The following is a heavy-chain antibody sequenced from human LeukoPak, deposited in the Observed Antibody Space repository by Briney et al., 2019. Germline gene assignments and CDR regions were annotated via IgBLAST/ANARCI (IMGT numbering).Heavy chain of an antibody. CDR3: ARVGYCSSTSCYRGRYYYYYMDV. D-gene: IGHD2-2*01. V-gene: IGHV1-8*01. J-gene: IGHJ6*03. Sequence: ASVKVSCKASGYTFTSYDINWVRQATGQGLEWMGWMNPNSGNTGYAQKFQGRVTMTRNTSISTAYMELSSLRSEDTAVYYCARVGYCSSTSCYRGRYYYYYMDVWGKGTTVTISS. CDR1: GYTFTSYD. CDR2: MNPNSGNT.